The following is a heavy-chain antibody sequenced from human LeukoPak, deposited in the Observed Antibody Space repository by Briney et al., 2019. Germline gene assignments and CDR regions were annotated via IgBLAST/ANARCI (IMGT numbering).Heavy chain of an antibody. CDR3: ARDGPFGVNYYDSSGYYGLLAFDI. CDR1: GFTFSHYG. Sequence: GGSLRLSCAASGFTFSHYGMNWVRQAPGKGLEWVSGITSRGTTYYADSVKGRFTISRDNAKNSLYLQMNSLRAEDTAVYYCARDGPFGVNYYDSSGYYGLLAFDIWGQGTMVTVSS. J-gene: IGHJ3*02. D-gene: IGHD3-22*01. CDR2: ITSRGTT. V-gene: IGHV3-69-1*01.